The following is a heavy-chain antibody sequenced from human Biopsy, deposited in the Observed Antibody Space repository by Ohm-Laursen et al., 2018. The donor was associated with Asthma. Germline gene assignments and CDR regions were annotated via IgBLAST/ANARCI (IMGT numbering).Heavy chain of an antibody. J-gene: IGHJ4*02. Sequence: SVKVSCKVSGGSFSNFAFSWVRQAPGHGLDWMGTILTKFDITSYAEKFQGRVTITADKSTSTTYMELSRLRSEDTAVYYCARSYDTDSYPVLVLDYWGQGTLVTVSS. CDR1: GGSFSNFA. CDR3: ARSYDTDSYPVLVLDY. D-gene: IGHD3-22*01. V-gene: IGHV1-69*04. CDR2: ILTKFDIT.